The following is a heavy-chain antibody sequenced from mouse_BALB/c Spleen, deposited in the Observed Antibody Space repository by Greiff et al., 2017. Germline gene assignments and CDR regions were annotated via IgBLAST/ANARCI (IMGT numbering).Heavy chain of an antibody. D-gene: IGHD1-3*01. CDR1: GFSLTGYG. CDR3: AREGEKFPWFAY. CDR2: IWGDGST. J-gene: IGHJ3*01. Sequence: QVQLKESGPGLVAPSQSLSITCTVSGFSLTGYGVNWVRQPPGKGLEWLGMIWGDGSTDYSSALKSRLSISKDNSKSQVFLKMNSLQTDDTARYYCAREGEKFPWFAYWGQGTLVTVSA. V-gene: IGHV2-6-7*01.